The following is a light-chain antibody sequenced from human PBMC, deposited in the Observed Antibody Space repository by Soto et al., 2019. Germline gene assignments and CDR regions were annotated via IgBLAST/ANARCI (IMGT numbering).Light chain of an antibody. CDR1: QSVSSY. CDR2: DAS. J-gene: IGKJ5*01. CDR3: HQRNT. Sequence: PGERATLSCRASQSVSSYLAWYQQKPGQAPRLLIYDASNRATGIPARFSGSGSGTDFTLTISSVEPEDFALYYCHQRNTFGQGTRLEIK. V-gene: IGKV3-11*01.